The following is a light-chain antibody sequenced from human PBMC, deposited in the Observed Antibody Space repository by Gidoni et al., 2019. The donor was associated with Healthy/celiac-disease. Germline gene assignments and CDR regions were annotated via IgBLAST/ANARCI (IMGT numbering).Light chain of an antibody. Sequence: QSALTQPASVSGSPGPSITISCTGTSSDVGSYNLVSWYQQHPGKAPKLMIYEVSKRPSGVSNRFSGSKSGITASLTISGLQAEDEADYYCCSYAGSSTFGVFGGGTKLTVL. CDR2: EVS. CDR1: SSDVGSYNL. J-gene: IGLJ3*02. V-gene: IGLV2-23*02. CDR3: CSYAGSSTFGV.